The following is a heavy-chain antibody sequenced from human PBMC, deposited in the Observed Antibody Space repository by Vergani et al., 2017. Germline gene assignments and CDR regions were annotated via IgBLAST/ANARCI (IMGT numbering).Heavy chain of an antibody. V-gene: IGHV3-9*01. CDR1: GFTFDDYA. Sequence: EVQLLESGGGLVQPGRSLRLSCAASGFTFDDYAMHWVRQAPGKGLEWVSGISWNSGSIGYADSVKGRFTISRDNAKNSLYLQMNSLRAEDTAVYYCARDRAFDIWGQGTMVTVSS. CDR3: ARDRAFDI. CDR2: ISWNSGSI. J-gene: IGHJ3*02.